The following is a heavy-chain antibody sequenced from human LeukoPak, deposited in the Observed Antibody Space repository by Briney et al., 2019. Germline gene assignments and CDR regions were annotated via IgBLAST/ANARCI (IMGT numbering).Heavy chain of an antibody. CDR3: ARDYYYGSGSYTYFDY. CDR1: GFTVSSNY. J-gene: IGHJ4*02. Sequence: GGSLRLSCAASGFTVSSNYMSWVRQAPGKGLEWVSVIYSGGSTYYADSVKGRFTISRDNSKNTLYLQMNSLRAEDTAVYHCARDYYYGSGSYTYFDYWGQGTLVTVSS. CDR2: IYSGGST. D-gene: IGHD3-10*01. V-gene: IGHV3-66*01.